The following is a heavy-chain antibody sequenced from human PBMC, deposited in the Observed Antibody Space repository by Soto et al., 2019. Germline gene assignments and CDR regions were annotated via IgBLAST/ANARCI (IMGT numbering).Heavy chain of an antibody. CDR2: IYYSGST. CDR1: GGSIRSYY. D-gene: IGHD6-19*01. Sequence: SETLSLTCTVSGGSIRSYYWSWIRQPPGKGLEWIGYIYYSGSTNYNPSLKSRVTISVDTSKNQFSLKLSSVTAADTAVYYCARDQNSGWYGRAFDIWGQGTMVTVSS. J-gene: IGHJ3*02. V-gene: IGHV4-59*01. CDR3: ARDQNSGWYGRAFDI.